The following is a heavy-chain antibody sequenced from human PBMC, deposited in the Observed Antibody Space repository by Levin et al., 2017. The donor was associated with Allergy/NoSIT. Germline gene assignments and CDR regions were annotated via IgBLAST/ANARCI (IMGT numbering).Heavy chain of an antibody. D-gene: IGHD1-1*01. CDR1: GSSFTSYW. V-gene: IGHV5-51*01. CDR3: ARRGTRDYYYYMDV. J-gene: IGHJ6*03. Sequence: GGSLRLCCQGSGSSFTSYWIGWVRQMPGNGLEWMGIIYPGDSDTRYSPSFQGQVTISADKSISTAYLQWSSLKASDTAIYYCARRGTRDYYYYMDVWGKGTTVTVSS. CDR2: IYPGDSDT.